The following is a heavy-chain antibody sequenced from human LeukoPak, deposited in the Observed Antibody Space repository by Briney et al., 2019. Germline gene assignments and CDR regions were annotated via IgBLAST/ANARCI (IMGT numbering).Heavy chain of an antibody. Sequence: ASVKVSCKASGYTFTSYGISWVRQAPGQGLEWMGLISAYNGNTNYAQKLQGRVTMTTDTSTSTAYMELRSLRSDDTAVYYCARDTDDYVWGSYRRHFDYWGQGTLGTVSS. V-gene: IGHV1-18*04. D-gene: IGHD3-16*02. CDR1: GYTFTSYG. CDR3: ARDTDDYVWGSYRRHFDY. J-gene: IGHJ4*02. CDR2: ISAYNGNT.